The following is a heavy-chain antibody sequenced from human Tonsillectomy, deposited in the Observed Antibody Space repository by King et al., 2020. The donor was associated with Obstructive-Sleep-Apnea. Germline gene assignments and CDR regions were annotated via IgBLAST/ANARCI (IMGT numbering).Heavy chain of an antibody. Sequence: VQLQQWGAGLLRPSEALSLTCAVYGGSFIGYSWNWIWQPPGKGLEWIGESNQSGSTNYNPSLKSRVTISVDMSKNQFSLKLSSVTAADTAVYYCAGPTLGLIIMQVHAFDVWGRGTMVTVSS. CDR3: AGPTLGLIIMQVHAFDV. V-gene: IGHV4-34*01. J-gene: IGHJ3*01. CDR2: SNQSGST. D-gene: IGHD3/OR15-3a*01. CDR1: GGSFIGYS.